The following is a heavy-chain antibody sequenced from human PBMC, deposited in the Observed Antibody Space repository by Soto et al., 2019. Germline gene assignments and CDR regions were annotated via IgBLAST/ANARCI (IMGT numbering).Heavy chain of an antibody. V-gene: IGHV4-39*01. CDR2: IYYDRST. J-gene: IGHJ5*02. D-gene: IGHD2-8*01. CDR1: GDSIRSINNY. CDR3: PKVVINGNRHTEFDP. Sequence: SETLSLTCTVSGDSIRSINNYWGWIRQPPGKGLEWIGNIYYDRSTFYNPSLKSRVAMSIDTSKNQFSLNLTSVTATDTAVYYCPKVVINGNRHTEFDPRGQGVSVTVSS.